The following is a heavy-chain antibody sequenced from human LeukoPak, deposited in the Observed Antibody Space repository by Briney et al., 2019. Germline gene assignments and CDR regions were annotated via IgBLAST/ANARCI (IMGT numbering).Heavy chain of an antibody. CDR1: GGTFNSHV. D-gene: IGHD3-10*01. CDR3: ARGYYYGSESYWHTKWFDP. CDR2: IIPVFGTA. Sequence: SVKVSCKASGGTFNSHVISWLRQAPGQGREWMGGIIPVFGTANYAEKFKGRVTITTDESTTTAYMEISSLTSEHTAVYYCARGYYYGSESYWHTKWFDPWGQGTLVTVSS. J-gene: IGHJ5*02. V-gene: IGHV1-69*05.